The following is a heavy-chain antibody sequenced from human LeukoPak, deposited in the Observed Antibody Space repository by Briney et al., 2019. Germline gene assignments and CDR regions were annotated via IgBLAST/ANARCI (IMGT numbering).Heavy chain of an antibody. CDR2: IYYSGIT. Sequence: SETLSLTCAVSGGSISGYYWIWIRQPPGKGLEWIGYIYYSGITNYNPSLKSRVTISVDTSKNQFSLKLSSVTAADTAVYYCARHLYSGYERVFDYWGQGTLVTVSS. CDR3: ARHLYSGYERVFDY. V-gene: IGHV4-59*08. CDR1: GGSISGYY. J-gene: IGHJ4*02. D-gene: IGHD5-12*01.